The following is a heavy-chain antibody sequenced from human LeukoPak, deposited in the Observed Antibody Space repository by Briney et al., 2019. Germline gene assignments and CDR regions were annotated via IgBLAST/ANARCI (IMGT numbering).Heavy chain of an antibody. CDR1: GFTFSSYS. V-gene: IGHV3-48*01. J-gene: IGHJ5*02. CDR3: AREVYYDSSGYTNWFDP. D-gene: IGHD3-22*01. CDR2: IRSSSRTI. Sequence: GGSLRLSCAASGFTFSSYSMNWVRQAPGKGLEWVSYIRSSSRTIYYADSVKGRFTISRDNAKNLLYLQMNSLRAEDTAVYYCAREVYYDSSGYTNWFDPWGQGTLVTVSS.